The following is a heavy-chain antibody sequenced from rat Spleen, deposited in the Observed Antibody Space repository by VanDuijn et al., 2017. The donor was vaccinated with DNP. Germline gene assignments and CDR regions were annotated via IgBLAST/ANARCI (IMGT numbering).Heavy chain of an antibody. CDR1: GFTFNNYW. CDR2: ITSGGDNT. D-gene: IGHD3-4*01. Sequence: EVQLVESGGDLVQPGRSLKLSCVASGFTFNNYWMTWIRQVPGKGLDWVASITSGGDNTFYPDSVTGRFTISRDNAKNTLYLQMDSLRSEDTATYYCAKPDHWGQGIMVTVSS. CDR3: AKPDH. V-gene: IGHV5-31*01. J-gene: IGHJ2*01.